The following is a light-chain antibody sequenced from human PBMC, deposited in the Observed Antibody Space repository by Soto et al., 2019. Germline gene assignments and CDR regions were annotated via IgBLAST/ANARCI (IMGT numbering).Light chain of an antibody. CDR2: DVS. CDR3: SSYTGSSTLI. CDR1: SSDVGGYNY. V-gene: IGLV2-14*03. J-gene: IGLJ2*01. Sequence: QSALTQPASVSGSPGQSITISCTGTSSDVGGYNYVSWYQQHPGKAPKLMIYDVSNRPSGVSNRFSGSKSGNTASLTISGLQAEDEVDYYCSSYTGSSTLIFGGGTKLTVL.